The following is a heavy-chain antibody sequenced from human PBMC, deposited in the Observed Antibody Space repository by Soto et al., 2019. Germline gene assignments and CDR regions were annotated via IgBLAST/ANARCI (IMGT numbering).Heavy chain of an antibody. V-gene: IGHV4-4*02. D-gene: IGHD2-8*02. CDR2: ISHSGST. CDR3: ARDKITGLFDY. Sequence: SETLSLTCAVSGVSISNSNWWSWIRQPPGKGLEYIGEISHSGSTNYNPSLKSRVTISADKSKNQFSLKLTSVTAADTAVYYCARDKITGLFDYWGQGTLVTVSS. CDR1: GVSISNSNW. J-gene: IGHJ4*02.